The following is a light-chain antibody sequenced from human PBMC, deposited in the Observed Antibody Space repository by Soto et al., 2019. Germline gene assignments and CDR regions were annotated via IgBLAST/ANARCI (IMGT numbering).Light chain of an antibody. V-gene: IGKV3-15*01. CDR1: QSVSNN. CDR2: GAS. Sequence: EIVMTQSPATLSVSPGERATLSCRASQSVSNNLAWDQQRPGQTPRLLIYGASTRPTGIPVRFSGSGSRTEFTLTISSLQSEDFAVYYCQQYNNWPPVTFGQGTKLEIK. CDR3: QQYNNWPPVT. J-gene: IGKJ2*01.